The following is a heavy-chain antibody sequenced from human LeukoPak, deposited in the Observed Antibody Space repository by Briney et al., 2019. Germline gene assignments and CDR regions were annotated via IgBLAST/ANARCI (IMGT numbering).Heavy chain of an antibody. Sequence: TSQTLSLTCTVSGGSISSGSYYWSWIRQPAGKGLEWIGEINHSGSTNYNPSLKSRVTISVDTSKNQFSLKLSSVTAADTAVYYCARGRRLSLIVVVVAATGNYFDYWGQGTLVTVSS. CDR1: GGSISSGSYY. CDR3: ARGRRLSLIVVVVAATGNYFDY. V-gene: IGHV4-61*09. CDR2: INHSGST. D-gene: IGHD2-15*01. J-gene: IGHJ4*02.